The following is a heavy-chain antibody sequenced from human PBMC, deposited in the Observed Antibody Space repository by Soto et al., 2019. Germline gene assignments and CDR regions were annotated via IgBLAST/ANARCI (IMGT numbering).Heavy chain of an antibody. D-gene: IGHD3-22*01. CDR3: ARGTLYGGSYRSYYYYYMDV. V-gene: IGHV1-69*02. J-gene: IGHJ6*03. CDR2: IIPILGIA. CDR1: GGTFSSYT. Sequence: QVQLVQSGAEVKKPGSSVKVSCKASGGTFSSYTISWVRQAPGQGLEWMGRIIPILGIANYAQKFQGRVTITADKSTSTAYMELSSLRSEDTAVYYCARGTLYGGSYRSYYYYYMDVWGKGTTVTVSS.